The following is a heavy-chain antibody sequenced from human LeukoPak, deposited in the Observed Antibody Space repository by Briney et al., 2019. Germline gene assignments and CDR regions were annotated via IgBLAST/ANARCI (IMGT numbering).Heavy chain of an antibody. CDR2: VCYSGST. J-gene: IGHJ4*02. CDR3: ERGDGYNRY. D-gene: IGHD5-24*01. Sequence: SETLSLTCTVSGGSISSHCWSWIRQSPGKGLEWIGYVCYSGSTNYNPSLKSRVTISVDTSKNQFSLNLSSVTAADTAVYYCERGDGYNRYWGQGTLVTVSS. CDR1: GGSISSHC. V-gene: IGHV4-59*11.